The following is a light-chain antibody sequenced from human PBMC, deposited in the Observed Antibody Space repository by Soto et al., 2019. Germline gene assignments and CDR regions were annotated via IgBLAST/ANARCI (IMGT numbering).Light chain of an antibody. CDR3: QVWDSSSDPSVV. CDR2: YDS. V-gene: IGLV3-21*04. CDR1: NIGSKS. Sequence: SYELTQPPSVSVAPGKTARITCGGNNIGSKSVHWYQQKPGQAPVLVIYYDSDRPSGIPERFSGSNSGNTATLTISRVEAGDEADYYCQVWDSSSDPSVVFGGGTKRPS. J-gene: IGLJ2*01.